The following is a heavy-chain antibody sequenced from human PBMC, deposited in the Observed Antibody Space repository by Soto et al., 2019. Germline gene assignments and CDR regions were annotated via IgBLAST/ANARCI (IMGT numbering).Heavy chain of an antibody. D-gene: IGHD2-2*02. J-gene: IGHJ5*02. V-gene: IGHV1-18*01. CDR1: GYTFTSYG. Sequence: ASVKVSCKASGYTFTSYGISWVRQAPGQGLEWMGWISAYNGNTNYAQKLQGRVTMTTDTSTSTAYMELRSLRSDDTAVYYCARVSVPAALPYWFDPWGQGTLVTVSS. CDR3: ARVSVPAALPYWFDP. CDR2: ISAYNGNT.